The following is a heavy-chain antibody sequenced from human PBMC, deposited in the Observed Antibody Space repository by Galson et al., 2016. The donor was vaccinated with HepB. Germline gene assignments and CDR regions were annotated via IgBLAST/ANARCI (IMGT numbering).Heavy chain of an antibody. CDR3: ASRATYPSGWTY. CDR2: IYYSGST. J-gene: IGHJ4*02. V-gene: IGHV4-31*03. CDR1: GGSISSRGYY. D-gene: IGHD6-19*01. Sequence: TLSLTCTVSGGSISSRGYYWSWFRQHPEKGLEWIGFIYYSGSTYYNPSLKSRVTISMDTSKSQFSLNMSSVTGADTAVYFCASRATYPSGWTYWGQGILVTVSS.